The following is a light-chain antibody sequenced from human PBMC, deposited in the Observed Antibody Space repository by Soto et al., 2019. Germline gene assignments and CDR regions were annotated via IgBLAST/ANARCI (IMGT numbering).Light chain of an antibody. CDR1: SSDVGGYNY. V-gene: IGLV2-14*01. CDR2: DVS. CDR3: SSYTSSSLWV. Sequence: QSALTQPASVSGSPGQSITISCTGTSSDVGGYNYVSWYQQHPGKAPKLMSYDVSNRPSGVSNRFSGSKSGNTASLTISGLQDEDEADYYCSSYTSSSLWVFGTGTKVTVL. J-gene: IGLJ1*01.